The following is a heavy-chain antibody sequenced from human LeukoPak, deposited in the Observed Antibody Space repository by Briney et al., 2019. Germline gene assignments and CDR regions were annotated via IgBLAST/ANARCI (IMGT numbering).Heavy chain of an antibody. V-gene: IGHV3-23*01. CDR2: ISGGSSGI. J-gene: IGHJ4*02. CDR1: GFTFSNYA. D-gene: IGHD3-9*01. Sequence: SGFTFSNYAMSWVRQAPGKGLEWVSAISGGSSGIYYADSMKSRFTISRDNSKNTLYLQINSLRAEDTAVYYCAKWGDYDVLTGYYVSDYWGQGTLVTVSS. CDR3: AKWGDYDVLTGYYVSDY.